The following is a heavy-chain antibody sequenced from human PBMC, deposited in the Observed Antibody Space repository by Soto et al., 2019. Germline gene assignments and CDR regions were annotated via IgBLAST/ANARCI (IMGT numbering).Heavy chain of an antibody. CDR1: GGSISSSSYY. Sequence: SETLSLTCTVSGGSISSSSYYWGWIRQPPGKGLEWIGSIYYSGSTYYNPSLKSRVTISVDTSKNQFSLKLSSVTAADTAVYYCARHPHSYGYSGLYHGMDVWGQGTTVTVSS. D-gene: IGHD5-18*01. V-gene: IGHV4-39*01. J-gene: IGHJ6*02. CDR2: IYYSGST. CDR3: ARHPHSYGYSGLYHGMDV.